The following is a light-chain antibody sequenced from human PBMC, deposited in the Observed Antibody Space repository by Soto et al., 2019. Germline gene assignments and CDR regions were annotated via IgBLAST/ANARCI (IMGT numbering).Light chain of an antibody. J-gene: IGLJ2*01. CDR2: LNSDGSH. Sequence: QLVLTQSPSASASLGASVTLTCTLSSGHSSYAIAWHQQQPEKGPRYLMKLNSDGSHSKGDGIPDRFSGSSSGAERYLTISSLQSEDEADYSCPTWGTGIGVFGGGTKLTVL. CDR3: PTWGTGIGV. CDR1: SGHSSYA. V-gene: IGLV4-69*01.